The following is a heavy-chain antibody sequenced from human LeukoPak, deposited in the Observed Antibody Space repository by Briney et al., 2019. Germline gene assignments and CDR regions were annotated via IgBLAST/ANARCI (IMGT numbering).Heavy chain of an antibody. CDR2: TYYRSKWFN. CDR1: GDSVSSNSAA. Sequence: SQTLSLTCAISGDSVSSNSAAWNWIRHSPSRGLEWLGRTYYRSKWFNDYSVSVKSRIIINPDTSKNQFSLQLNSVTPEDTALYYCVREGYYFDYWGQGTLVTVSS. CDR3: VREGYYFDY. V-gene: IGHV6-1*01. J-gene: IGHJ4*02.